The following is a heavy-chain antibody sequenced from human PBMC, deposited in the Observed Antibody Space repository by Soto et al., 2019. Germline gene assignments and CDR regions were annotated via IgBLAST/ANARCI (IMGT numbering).Heavy chain of an antibody. CDR3: AREKPILEWLFGG. J-gene: IGHJ4*02. CDR2: ISYDGSNK. CDR1: GFTFSSYA. D-gene: IGHD3-3*01. V-gene: IGHV3-30-3*01. Sequence: GGSLRLSCAASGFTFSSYAMHWVRQAPGKGLEWVAVISYDGSNKYYADSVKGRFTISRDNSKNTLYLQMNSLRAEDTAVYYCAREKPILEWLFGGWGQGTLVTVSS.